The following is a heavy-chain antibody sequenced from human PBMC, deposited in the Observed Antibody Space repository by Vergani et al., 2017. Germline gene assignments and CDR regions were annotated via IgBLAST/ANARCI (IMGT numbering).Heavy chain of an antibody. J-gene: IGHJ6*02. CDR2: IYHSGST. CDR1: GGSISSSNW. V-gene: IGHV4-4*02. D-gene: IGHD1-20*01. CDR3: ARFLTGTTIYYYYCMDV. Sequence: QVQLQESGPGLVKPSGTLSLTCAVSGGSISSSNWWSWVRQPPGTGLEWIGEIYHSGSTNYNPSLKSRVTISVDKSKNQFSLKLSSVTAADTAVYYCARFLTGTTIYYYYCMDVWGQGTTVTVSS.